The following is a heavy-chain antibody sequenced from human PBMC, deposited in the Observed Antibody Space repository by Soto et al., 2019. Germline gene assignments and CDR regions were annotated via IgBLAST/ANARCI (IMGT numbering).Heavy chain of an antibody. Sequence: PGGSLRLSCAASGFTFSNAWMSWVRQAPGKGLEWVGRIKSKTDGGTTDYAAPVKGRFTISRDDSKNTLYLQMNSLKTEDTAVYYCTTVGAAETRQSGAYYYYGMDVWGQGTTVTVSS. J-gene: IGHJ6*02. CDR2: IKSKTDGGTT. CDR1: GFTFSNAW. CDR3: TTVGAAETRQSGAYYYYGMDV. D-gene: IGHD1-26*01. V-gene: IGHV3-15*01.